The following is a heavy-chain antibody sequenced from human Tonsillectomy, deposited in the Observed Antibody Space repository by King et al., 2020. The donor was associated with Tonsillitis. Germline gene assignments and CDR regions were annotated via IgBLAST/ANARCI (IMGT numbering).Heavy chain of an antibody. CDR2: ISGSGSST. V-gene: IGHV3-23*04. D-gene: IGHD2-2*01. CDR3: AKDRVVPARYYFDY. CDR1: GFTFSSYA. Sequence: VQLVESGGGLVQPGGSLRLSCAASGFTFSSYAMHWVRQAPGKGLGWVSSISGSGSSTYYADSVKGRFTISRDNSKNTLYLQMNSLRAEDTAVYYCAKDRVVPARYYFDYWGQGTLVTVSS. J-gene: IGHJ4*01.